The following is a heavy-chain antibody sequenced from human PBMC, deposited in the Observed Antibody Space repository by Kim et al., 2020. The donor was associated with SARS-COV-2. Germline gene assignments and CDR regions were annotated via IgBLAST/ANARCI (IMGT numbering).Heavy chain of an antibody. D-gene: IGHD3-3*01. Sequence: GGSLRLSCAASGFTFSSSPMTWVRQTAGKGLEWVSTVGASGVTAYYADTVKGRFTISRDNSKSTLYLQMNSLRAEDTAVYYCAKYRLNWRGGLDVWGQG. CDR2: VGASGVTA. J-gene: IGHJ6*02. CDR1: GFTFSSSP. CDR3: AKYRLNWRGGLDV. V-gene: IGHV3-23*01.